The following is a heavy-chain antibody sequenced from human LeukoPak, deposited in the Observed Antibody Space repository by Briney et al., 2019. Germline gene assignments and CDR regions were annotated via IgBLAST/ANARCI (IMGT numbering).Heavy chain of an antibody. V-gene: IGHV4-59*12. D-gene: IGHD3-22*01. CDR2: IYYSGST. CDR1: GGSISSYY. J-gene: IGHJ4*02. Sequence: SETLSLTCTVSGGSISSYYWSWIRQPPGKGLEWIGYIYYSGSTYYNPSLKSRVTISVDTSKNQFSLKLSSVTAADTAVYYCARGYDSSGYYWGTYYFDYWGQGTLVTVSS. CDR3: ARGYDSSGYYWGTYYFDY.